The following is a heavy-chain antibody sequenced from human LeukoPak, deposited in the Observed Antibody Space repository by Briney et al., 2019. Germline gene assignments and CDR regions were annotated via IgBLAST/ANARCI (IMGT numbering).Heavy chain of an antibody. CDR1: GYSFTSYW. CDR2: IYPGDSDT. Sequence: GESLQISFKGSGYSFTSYWIGWVRQMPGKGLEWMGIIYPGDSDTRYSPSFQGQVTISADKSISTAYLQWSSLKVSDTAMYYCARQRATSCYNWGQGTLVTVSS. CDR3: ARQRATSCYN. J-gene: IGHJ4*02. V-gene: IGHV5-51*01. D-gene: IGHD2-2*02.